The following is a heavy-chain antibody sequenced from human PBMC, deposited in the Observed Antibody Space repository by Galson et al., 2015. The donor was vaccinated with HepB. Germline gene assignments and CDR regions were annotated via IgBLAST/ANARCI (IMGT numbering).Heavy chain of an antibody. CDR1: GGSISSSSYY. Sequence: ETLSLTCTVSGGSISSSSYYWGWIRQPPGKGLEWIGSIYYSGSTYYNPSLKSRVTISVDTSKNQFSLKLSSVTAADTAVYYCASDSSGYYFLFDYWGQGTLVTVSS. J-gene: IGHJ4*02. CDR3: ASDSSGYYFLFDY. D-gene: IGHD3-22*01. V-gene: IGHV4-39*01. CDR2: IYYSGST.